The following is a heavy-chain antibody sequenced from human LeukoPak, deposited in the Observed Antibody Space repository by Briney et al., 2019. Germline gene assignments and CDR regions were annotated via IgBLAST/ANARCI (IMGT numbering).Heavy chain of an antibody. CDR3: ARVVQDVTGADY. D-gene: IGHD2-8*02. V-gene: IGHV3-30*02. CDR2: IRYDGSNK. CDR1: GFTFSSYG. Sequence: GGSLRLSCAASGFTFSSYGMHWVRQAPGKGLEWVAFIRYDGSNKYYADSVKGRFTISRDNAKNSLYLQMNSLRAEDTAVYYCARVVQDVTGADYWGQGTLVTVSS. J-gene: IGHJ4*02.